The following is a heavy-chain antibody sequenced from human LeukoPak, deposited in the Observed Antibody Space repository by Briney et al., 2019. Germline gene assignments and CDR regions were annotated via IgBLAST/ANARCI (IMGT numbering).Heavy chain of an antibody. CDR1: GFTFSSCA. CDR2: IKPDGTEK. Sequence: GGSLRLSCAASGFTFSSCAMHWVRQAPGKGLEWVANIKPDGTEKYYVDSLKGRFTISRDNTKNSLYLQMSSLRVEDTAVYYCARGGNASWDYWGQGALVTVSS. CDR3: ARGGNASWDY. V-gene: IGHV3-7*01. J-gene: IGHJ4*02.